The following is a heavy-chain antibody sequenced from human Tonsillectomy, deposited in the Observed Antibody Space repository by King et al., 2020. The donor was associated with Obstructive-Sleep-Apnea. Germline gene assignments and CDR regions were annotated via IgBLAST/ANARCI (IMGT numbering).Heavy chain of an antibody. V-gene: IGHV3-30*02. J-gene: IGHJ4*02. Sequence: VQLVESGGGVVQPGGSLRLSCAASGFTFSFYGMHWVRQAPGKGLEWVAFIRYDESYKNYADSVKGRFTISRDNSKNTLYLQMNSLRTEDTAVYYCAKDLEDFGWLRCPCFDYWGQGNLVIVSS. D-gene: IGHD3-9*01. CDR1: GFTFSFYG. CDR2: IRYDESYK. CDR3: AKDLEDFGWLRCPCFDY.